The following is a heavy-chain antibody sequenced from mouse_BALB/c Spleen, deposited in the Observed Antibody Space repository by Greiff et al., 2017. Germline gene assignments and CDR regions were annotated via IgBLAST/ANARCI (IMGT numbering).Heavy chain of an antibody. Sequence: EVLLVESGGGLAQPGASRKLSCAASGYTFSRFGMHWVRQTPEQGLEWVAYIRSGSSTIYYADTVKGRFTITKDNPKNTPFLQMTSLRSEDTAMYYCARDDSSYLSGMEYWGEGTSVSVSS. CDR1: GYTFSRFG. V-gene: IGHV5-17*02. CDR3: ARDDSSYLSGMEY. D-gene: IGHD1-3*01. CDR2: IRSGSSTI. J-gene: IGHJ4*01.